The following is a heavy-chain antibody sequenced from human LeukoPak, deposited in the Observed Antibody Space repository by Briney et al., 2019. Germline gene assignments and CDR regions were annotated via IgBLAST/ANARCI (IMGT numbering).Heavy chain of an antibody. CDR1: GFTLSSYE. CDR2: ISSSGTPI. Sequence: GGSLRLSCAASGFTLSSYEMNWVRQAPGKGLEWVSYISSSGTPIYYADSVKGRFTVSRDNARNSLYLQMNSLRAEDTAVYYCARRARIDYWGQGTLVTVSS. J-gene: IGHJ4*02. CDR3: ARRARIDY. D-gene: IGHD6-6*01. V-gene: IGHV3-48*03.